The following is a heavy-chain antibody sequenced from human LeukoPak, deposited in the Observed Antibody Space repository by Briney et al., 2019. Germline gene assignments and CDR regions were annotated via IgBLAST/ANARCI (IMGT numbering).Heavy chain of an antibody. CDR3: ASGPPFLKYFEY. CDR2: ISVGAEYI. D-gene: IGHD3-3*01. J-gene: IGHJ4*02. CDR1: GFTFSTYV. V-gene: IGHV3-23*01. Sequence: GSLRLSCAASGFTFSTYVMNWFRQAPGKGLEWVSTISVGAEYIFYADSVKGRFTTSRDDSNNALYLQMHSLRAEDTALYYCASGPPFLKYFEYWGQGTLVTVSS.